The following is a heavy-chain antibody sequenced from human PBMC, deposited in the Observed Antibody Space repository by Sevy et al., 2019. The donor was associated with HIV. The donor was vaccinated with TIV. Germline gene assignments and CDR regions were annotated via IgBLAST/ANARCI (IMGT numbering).Heavy chain of an antibody. CDR3: AAHADIAAVCRVFDY. CDR2: IRNKADSYTT. V-gene: IGHV3-72*01. CDR1: GFTFSDHY. D-gene: IGHD6-13*01. Sequence: GGSLRLSCAASGFTFSDHYMEWVRQAPGKGLEWVGRIRNKADSYTTEYAAAVKGRFTISRDDSKNSLYLLMNSLKTEDTAVYYCAAHADIAAVCRVFDYWGQGTLVTVSS. J-gene: IGHJ4*02.